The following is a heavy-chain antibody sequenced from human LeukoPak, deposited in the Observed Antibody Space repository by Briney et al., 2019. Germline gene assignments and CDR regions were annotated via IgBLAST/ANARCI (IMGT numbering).Heavy chain of an antibody. Sequence: GGSLRLSCAASGFTFSSYAMSWVRQAPGKGLGWVSGISGTGGNTAHADSVKDRFTISRDNSKDTMYLQMNSLRAEDTAIYYCAKASSPSSSCITYWGQGTLVTVSS. CDR1: GFTFSSYA. CDR3: AKASSPSSSCITY. V-gene: IGHV3-23*01. D-gene: IGHD3-22*01. J-gene: IGHJ4*02. CDR2: ISGTGGNT.